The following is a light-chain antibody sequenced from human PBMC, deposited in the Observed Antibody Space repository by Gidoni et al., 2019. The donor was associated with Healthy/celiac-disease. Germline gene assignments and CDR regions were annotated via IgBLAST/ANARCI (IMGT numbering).Light chain of an antibody. V-gene: IGKV3-20*01. Sequence: EMVLTQSPGTLSLSPGERATLSCRASQGVSSSYLAWYQQKPGQAPSLLIFGASSRATGIPARFSGSGSGTDFTLTISRLEPADFSVYYCQQYGSSPPLTFGGGTKVEIK. CDR3: QQYGSSPPLT. CDR2: GAS. CDR1: QGVSSSY. J-gene: IGKJ4*01.